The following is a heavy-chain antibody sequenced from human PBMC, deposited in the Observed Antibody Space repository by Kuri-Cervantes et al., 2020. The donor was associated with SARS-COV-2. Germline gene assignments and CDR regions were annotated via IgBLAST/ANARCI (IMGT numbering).Heavy chain of an antibody. CDR2: ISSSGSTI. CDR1: GFTFSDYY. V-gene: IGHV3-11*04. CDR3: ARDFDDLYYYYYMDV. J-gene: IGHJ6*03. D-gene: IGHD3-3*01. Sequence: GGSLRLSCAASGFTFSDYYMSWIRQAPGKGLEWVSYISSSGSTIYYADSVKGRFTISRDNSKNTLYLQMNSLRAEDTAVYYCARDFDDLYYYYYMDVWGKGTSVTVSS.